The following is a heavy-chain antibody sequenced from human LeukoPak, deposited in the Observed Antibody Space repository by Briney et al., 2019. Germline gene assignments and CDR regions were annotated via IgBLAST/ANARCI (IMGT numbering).Heavy chain of an antibody. D-gene: IGHD2-21*02. CDR1: GFTFSTSW. CDR3: ARHDFASPFDY. J-gene: IGHJ4*02. Sequence: GGSLRLFCAPSGFTFSTSWMSWVRQAPGKGLEWVANIKQDGSERYYVGSVKGRFTISRDNAKNSLYLQMNSLRAEDTAVYYCARHDFASPFDYWGQGILVTVSS. V-gene: IGHV3-7*01. CDR2: IKQDGSER.